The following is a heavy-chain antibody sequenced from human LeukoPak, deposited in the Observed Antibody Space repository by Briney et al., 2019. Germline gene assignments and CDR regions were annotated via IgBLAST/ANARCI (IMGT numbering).Heavy chain of an antibody. CDR1: GGTFSSYA. J-gene: IGHJ4*02. D-gene: IGHD4-17*01. CDR2: IIPIFGTA. Sequence: SVKVSCKASGGTFSSYAISWVRQAPGQGLEWMGGIIPIFGTANYAQKLQGRVTITADESTSTAYMELSSLRSEDTAVYYCASNDYVERGYFDYWGQGTLVTVSS. V-gene: IGHV1-69*13. CDR3: ASNDYVERGYFDY.